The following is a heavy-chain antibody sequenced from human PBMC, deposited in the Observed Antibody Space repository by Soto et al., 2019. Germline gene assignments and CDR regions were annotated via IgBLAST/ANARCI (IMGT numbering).Heavy chain of an antibody. CDR3: ETDPSLYCTNGVCYGDAFDI. J-gene: IGHJ3*02. D-gene: IGHD2-8*01. V-gene: IGHV1-24*01. Sequence: GASVKDSCQVSGYTLTELSMHWVRQAPGKGLDWMGGFDPEDGETIYAQKFQGRVTMTEDTSTDTAYMELSSLRSEDTAVYYCETDPSLYCTNGVCYGDAFDIWGQGTMVTVSS. CDR2: FDPEDGET. CDR1: GYTLTELS.